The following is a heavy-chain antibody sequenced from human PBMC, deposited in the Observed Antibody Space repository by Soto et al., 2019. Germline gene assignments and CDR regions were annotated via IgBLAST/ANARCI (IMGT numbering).Heavy chain of an antibody. CDR2: ISGYNGNT. CDR1: GYTFSMSG. Sequence: QVQLVQSGAEVKKPGASVKVSCKSSGYTFSMSGISWVRQAPGHGLEWMGWISGYNGNTNYEQKFQERVTMTTDTSTNTAYMELRSLRSDDTAVYYCAREGPRPYYYYGMDVWGQGTTVTVSS. J-gene: IGHJ6*02. V-gene: IGHV1-18*01. CDR3: AREGPRPYYYYGMDV.